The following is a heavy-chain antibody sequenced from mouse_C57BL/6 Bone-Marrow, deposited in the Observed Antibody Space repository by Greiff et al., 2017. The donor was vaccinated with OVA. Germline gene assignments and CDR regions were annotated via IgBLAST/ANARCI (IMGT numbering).Heavy chain of an antibody. D-gene: IGHD1-1*01. Sequence: QVQLQQSGPELVKPGASVKISCKASGYAFSSSWMNWVKQRPGKGLEWIGRIYPGDGATNYNGKFKGRATLTADKSSSTAYMQLSSLTSEDSAVYFCARDYGSRRYFDVWGTGTTVTVSS. J-gene: IGHJ1*03. CDR2: IYPGDGAT. CDR3: ARDYGSRRYFDV. CDR1: GYAFSSSW. V-gene: IGHV1-82*01.